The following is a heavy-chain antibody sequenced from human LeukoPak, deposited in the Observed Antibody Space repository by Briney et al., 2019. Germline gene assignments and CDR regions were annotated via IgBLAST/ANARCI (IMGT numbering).Heavy chain of an antibody. D-gene: IGHD6-6*01. Sequence: QPGGSLRLSCAASGFTFSSHAMTWVRQAPGKGLEWVSGVSGSGDSAYYAGSVKGRFTISRDNSKNTLYLQMNSLRAEDTAVYYCAKGQSSSAPFDYWGQGTLVTVS. CDR1: GFTFSSHA. CDR3: AKGQSSSAPFDY. V-gene: IGHV3-23*01. J-gene: IGHJ4*02. CDR2: VSGSGDSA.